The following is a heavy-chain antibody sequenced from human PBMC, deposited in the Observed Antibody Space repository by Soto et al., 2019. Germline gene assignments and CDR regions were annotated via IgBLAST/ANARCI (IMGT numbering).Heavy chain of an antibody. V-gene: IGHV1-18*01. J-gene: IGHJ6*02. CDR2: ISAHNGET. Sequence: QVQLVQSEAEVKKPGASLKVSCRASGYNFANYGISWVRQAPGQGLEWMGWISAHNGETKYAQKVQGRVTMTEDTSKSTAYIEMWSLRSDDTAVYYCARDAAYNDFWGGVMELYSYNMDVWGQGTTVTV. D-gene: IGHD3-3*01. CDR3: ARDAAYNDFWGGVMELYSYNMDV. CDR1: GYNFANYG.